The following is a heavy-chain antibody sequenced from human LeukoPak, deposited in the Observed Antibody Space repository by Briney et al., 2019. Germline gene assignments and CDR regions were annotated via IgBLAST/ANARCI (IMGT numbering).Heavy chain of an antibody. V-gene: IGHV1-69*01. CDR1: GGTFSSYA. CDR3: ARGGSGSSSLSYPGTLYY. D-gene: IGHD3-10*01. J-gene: IGHJ4*02. Sequence: GASVKVSCKASGGTFSSYAISWVRQAPGQGLEWMGGIIPIFGTANYAQKSQGRVTITADESTSTAYMELSSLRSEDTAVYYCARGGSGSSSLSYPGTLYYWGQGTLVTVSS. CDR2: IIPIFGTA.